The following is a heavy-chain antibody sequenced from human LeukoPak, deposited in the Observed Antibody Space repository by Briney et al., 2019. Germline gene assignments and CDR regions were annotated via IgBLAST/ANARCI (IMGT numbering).Heavy chain of an antibody. J-gene: IGHJ3*02. CDR3: ARGLGGLRLSDAFDI. Sequence: SETLSHTCAVYGGSFSGYYWSWIRQPPGRGLEWIGEINHSGSTNYNPSLKSRVTISVDTSKNQFSLKLSSVTAADTAVYYCARGLGGLRLSDAFDIWGQGTMVTVSS. CDR1: GGSFSGYY. V-gene: IGHV4-34*01. D-gene: IGHD5-12*01. CDR2: INHSGST.